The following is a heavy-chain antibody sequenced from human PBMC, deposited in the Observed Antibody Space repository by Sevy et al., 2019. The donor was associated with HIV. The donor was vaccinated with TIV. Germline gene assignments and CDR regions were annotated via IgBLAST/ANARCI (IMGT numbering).Heavy chain of an antibody. D-gene: IGHD6-19*01. J-gene: IGHJ4*02. Sequence: PSETLSLTCTVSGGSISSSSYYWGWIRQPPGKGLEWIGSIYYSGSTNYNPSLKSRVTISVDTSKNQFSLKLSSVTAADTAVYYCARMDIAVAGSYTFDYWGQGTLVTVSS. V-gene: IGHV4-39*01. CDR3: ARMDIAVAGSYTFDY. CDR2: IYYSGST. CDR1: GGSISSSSYY.